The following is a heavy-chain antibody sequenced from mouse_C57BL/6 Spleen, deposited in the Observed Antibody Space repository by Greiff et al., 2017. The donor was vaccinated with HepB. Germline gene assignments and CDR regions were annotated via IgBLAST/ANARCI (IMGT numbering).Heavy chain of an antibody. Sequence: EVQLQESGGGLVQPGGSLSLSCAASGFTFTDYYMSWVRQPPGKALEWLGFIRNKANGYTTEYSASVKGRFTISRDNSQSILYLQMNALRAEDSATYYCASRPSFAYWGQGTLVTVSA. J-gene: IGHJ3*01. CDR1: GFTFTDYY. CDR2: IRNKANGYTT. V-gene: IGHV7-3*01. CDR3: ASRPSFAY.